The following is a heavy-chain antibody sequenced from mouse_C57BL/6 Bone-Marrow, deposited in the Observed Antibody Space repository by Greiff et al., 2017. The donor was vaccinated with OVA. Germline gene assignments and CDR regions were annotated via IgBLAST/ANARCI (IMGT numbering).Heavy chain of an antibody. CDR1: GYTFPSYW. V-gene: IGHV1-61*01. Sequence: QVQLQQPGAELVRPGSSVKLSCKASGYTFPSYWMDWVKQRPGQGLAWIGNIYPSDSETHYNQKFKDKATLTVDKSSSTAYMQLSSLTSEDSAVYYCARGGIYDGDYWLAYWGQGTLVTVSA. CDR2: IYPSDSET. CDR3: ARGGIYDGDYWLAY. D-gene: IGHD2-3*01. J-gene: IGHJ3*01.